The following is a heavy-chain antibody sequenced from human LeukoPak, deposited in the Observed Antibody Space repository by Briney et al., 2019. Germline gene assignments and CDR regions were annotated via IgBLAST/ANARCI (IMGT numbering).Heavy chain of an antibody. CDR3: AKDRWLQLMGGNDY. Sequence: GASLRLSCAASGFTFSSYAMRWARQAAGKWRECVSAISVSGGSTYYADFVKGRFTISRDKSKNTLNLQTNSLRAEDTAVYYCAKDRWLQLMGGNDYWGQGTLVTVSS. CDR2: ISVSGGST. D-gene: IGHD5-24*01. J-gene: IGHJ4*02. CDR1: GFTFSSYA. V-gene: IGHV3-23*01.